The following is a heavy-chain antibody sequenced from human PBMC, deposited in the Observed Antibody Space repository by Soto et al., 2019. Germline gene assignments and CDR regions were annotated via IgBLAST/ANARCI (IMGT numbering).Heavy chain of an antibody. J-gene: IGHJ4*02. CDR1: GFTFNSYG. V-gene: IGHV3-33*01. Sequence: GGSLRLSCAASGFTFNSYGMHWVRQAPGKGLEWVAVIWHDGSNKYYADSVKGRFTISRDNSKNTLYLQMNSLRAEDTAVYYCARDLRPCYSTSSPGPNFDYWGQGTLVTVSS. D-gene: IGHD6-6*01. CDR3: ARDLRPCYSTSSPGPNFDY. CDR2: IWHDGSNK.